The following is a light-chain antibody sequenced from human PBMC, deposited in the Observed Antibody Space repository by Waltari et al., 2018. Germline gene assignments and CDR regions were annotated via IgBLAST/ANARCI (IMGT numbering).Light chain of an antibody. CDR2: GAS. CDR1: QSISTY. CDR3: QQSYSTPWT. Sequence: DIQMTQTPSSLSASIGDRFTITCRASQSISTYLNWYQQKPGKVPKLLIYGASTLQSGVPSRVSASGSGTHFTLTISSLQPEDVATYYCQQSYSTPWTFGQGTKVEIK. V-gene: IGKV1-39*01. J-gene: IGKJ1*01.